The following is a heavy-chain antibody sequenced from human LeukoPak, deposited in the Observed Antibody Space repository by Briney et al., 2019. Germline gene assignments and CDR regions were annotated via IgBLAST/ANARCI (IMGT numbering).Heavy chain of an antibody. D-gene: IGHD4-23*01. J-gene: IGHJ4*02. V-gene: IGHV3-23*01. CDR1: GFTFSNYA. Sequence: TGGSLRLSCVAAGFTFSNYAMSWARQAPGKGLEWVSSISGSGGSTYYADSVKGRFTIYRDNSQNTMYLQMNSLRAEDTAVYYCAKGRYGGNPRGFDYWGQGTLVTVSS. CDR2: ISGSGGST. CDR3: AKGRYGGNPRGFDY.